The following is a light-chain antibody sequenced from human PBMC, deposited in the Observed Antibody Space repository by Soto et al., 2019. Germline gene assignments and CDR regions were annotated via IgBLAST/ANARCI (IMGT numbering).Light chain of an antibody. CDR3: SSYTRSSTRT. CDR2: EVR. J-gene: IGLJ1*01. CDR1: SSDVGGYNY. Sequence: QSLLTQPASVSGSPGQSITISCTGTSSDVGGYNYVSWYRQHPGKAPKLMIYEVRNRPSGVSNRFSGSKSGNTASLTISGLQAEDEADYYCSSYTRSSTRTVGIGTRSPS. V-gene: IGLV2-14*01.